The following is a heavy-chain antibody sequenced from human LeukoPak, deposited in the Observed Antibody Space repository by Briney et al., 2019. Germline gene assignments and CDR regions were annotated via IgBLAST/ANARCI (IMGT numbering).Heavy chain of an antibody. CDR3: ARADRLAWFDP. CDR2: INPSGGST. J-gene: IGHJ5*02. Sequence: ASVKVSCKASGYTFTGYYMHWVRQAPGQGLEWMGIINPSGGSTSYAQKFQGRVTMTRDTSTSTVYMELSSLRSEDTAVYYCARADRLAWFDPWGQGTLVTVSS. V-gene: IGHV1-46*01. D-gene: IGHD3-9*01. CDR1: GYTFTGYY.